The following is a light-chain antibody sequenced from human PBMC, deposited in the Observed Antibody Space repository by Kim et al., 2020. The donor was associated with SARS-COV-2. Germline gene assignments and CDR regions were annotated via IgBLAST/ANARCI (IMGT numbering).Light chain of an antibody. V-gene: IGKV3-15*01. CDR1: QSVNSN. CDR3: QQYNNWPLT. Sequence: VSPGERVTLSCRASQSVNSNLAWYQQKPGQAPRLLTSGAFTRATGVPARFSGSGSGTEFTLSISSLQSEDFAVYYCQQYNNWPLTFGGGTKVDIK. J-gene: IGKJ4*01. CDR2: GAF.